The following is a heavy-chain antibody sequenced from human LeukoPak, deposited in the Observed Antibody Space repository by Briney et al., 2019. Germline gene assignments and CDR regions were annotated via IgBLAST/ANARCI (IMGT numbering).Heavy chain of an antibody. J-gene: IGHJ4*02. CDR1: GASIVRYY. CDR3: AGASPSFYS. V-gene: IGHV4-59*01. CDR2: IYNSGST. Sequence: SQTRSLTSTVSGASIVRYYWSCVRQLPGKGMEWIGYIYNSGSTNYNPSPKSRVTISVDTSKNPFSLMLSSVTATDTAVYYCAGASPSFYSWGQGTLVTVSS. D-gene: IGHD2-2*01.